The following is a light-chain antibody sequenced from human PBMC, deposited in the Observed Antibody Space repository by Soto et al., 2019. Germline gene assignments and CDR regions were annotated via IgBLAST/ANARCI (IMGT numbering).Light chain of an antibody. V-gene: IGLV2-11*01. CDR3: CSSAGSYTYV. J-gene: IGLJ1*01. CDR2: DVS. Sequence: QSVLTQPRSVSGSPGQSVSISCTGTSSDVGGYKHVSWYQHYPGKAPKLMIFDVSKRPSGVPDRFSGSKSGNTASLTISGLQAEDEADYYCCSSAGSYTYVFGTGTKVTVL. CDR1: SSDVGGYKH.